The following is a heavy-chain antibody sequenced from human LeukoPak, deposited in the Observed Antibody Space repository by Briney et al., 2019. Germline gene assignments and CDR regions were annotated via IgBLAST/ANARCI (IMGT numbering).Heavy chain of an antibody. CDR2: INPDSGGT. V-gene: IGHV1-2*02. CDR3: ARGRGAAAVYYFDY. J-gene: IGHJ4*02. CDR1: GYTFTRYK. Sequence: GASVKVSCKASGYTFTRYKMYWVRQAPGQGLEWMGWINPDSGGTRYPQQFQGRVTMTRDTSTTTAYMELNSLRSDDTAVYYCARGRGAAAVYYFDYWGQGTLVTVSS. D-gene: IGHD6-13*01.